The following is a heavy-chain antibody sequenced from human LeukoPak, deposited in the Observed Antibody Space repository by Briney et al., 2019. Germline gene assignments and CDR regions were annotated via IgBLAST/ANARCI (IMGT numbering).Heavy chain of an antibody. CDR3: ARHVWSGYDSPWFDP. D-gene: IGHD5-12*01. CDR1: GGSFSGYY. CDR2: INHSGST. J-gene: IGHJ5*02. Sequence: PSETLSLTCAVYGGSFSGYYWSWIRQPPGKGLEWIGEINHSGSTNYNPSLKSRVTISVDTSKNQFSLKLSSVTAADTAVYYCARHVWSGYDSPWFDPWGQGTLVTVSS. V-gene: IGHV4-34*01.